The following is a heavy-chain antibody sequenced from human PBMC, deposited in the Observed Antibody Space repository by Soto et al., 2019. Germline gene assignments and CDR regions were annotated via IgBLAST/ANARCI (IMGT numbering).Heavy chain of an antibody. Sequence: PSETLSLTCAVYGGSFSGYYWSWIRQPPGKGLEWTGEINHSGSTNYNPSLKSRVTISVDTSKNQFSLKLSSVTAADTAVYYCARGCNFVVPAAKANWFDPWGQGTLVTVSS. CDR2: INHSGST. V-gene: IGHV4-34*01. J-gene: IGHJ5*02. CDR1: GGSFSGYY. CDR3: ARGCNFVVPAAKANWFDP. D-gene: IGHD2-2*01.